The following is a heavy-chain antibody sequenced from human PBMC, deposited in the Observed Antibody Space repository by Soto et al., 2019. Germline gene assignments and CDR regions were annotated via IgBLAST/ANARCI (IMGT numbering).Heavy chain of an antibody. V-gene: IGHV4-39*01. Sequence: SETLSLTCTVSGGSISSSTYYWGWIRQPPGKGLEWIGSFYYSGSTDYNPSLKSRVTISVDTSKNQFSLNLSSVTAADTGVYYCATTLGGNYFGMDVWGHGTSVTVSS. CDR2: FYYSGST. D-gene: IGHD3-16*01. CDR3: ATTLGGNYFGMDV. CDR1: GGSISSSTYY. J-gene: IGHJ6*01.